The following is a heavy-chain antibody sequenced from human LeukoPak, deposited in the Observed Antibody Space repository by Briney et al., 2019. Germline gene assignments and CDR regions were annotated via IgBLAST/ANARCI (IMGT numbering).Heavy chain of an antibody. CDR3: ARLGSSLGASRGGYYYYYMDV. D-gene: IGHD6-6*01. CDR2: INHSGST. CDR1: GGSFSGYY. J-gene: IGHJ6*03. V-gene: IGHV4-34*01. Sequence: PSETLSLTCAVYGGSFSGYYWSWIRQPPGKGLEWIGEINHSGSTNYNPPLKSRVTISVDTSKNQFSLKLSSVTAADTAVYYCARLGSSLGASRGGYYYYYMDVWGKGTTVTVSS.